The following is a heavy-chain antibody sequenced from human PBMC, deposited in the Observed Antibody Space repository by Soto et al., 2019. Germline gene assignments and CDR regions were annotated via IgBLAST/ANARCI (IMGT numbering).Heavy chain of an antibody. J-gene: IGHJ6*02. CDR3: ARVRPNWNSYYYGMDV. CDR2: TYYRSKWYN. CDR1: GDSVSSNSAA. D-gene: IGHD1-1*01. Sequence: KQSQTLSLTCAISGDSVSSNSAAWNWIRQSPSRGLEWLGRTYYRSKWYNDYVVSVKSRITINPDTSKNQFSLQLNSVTPEDTAVYYCARVRPNWNSYYYGMDVWGQGTTVTVSS. V-gene: IGHV6-1*01.